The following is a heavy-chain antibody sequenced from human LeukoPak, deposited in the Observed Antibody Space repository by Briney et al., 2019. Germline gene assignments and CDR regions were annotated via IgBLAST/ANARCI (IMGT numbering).Heavy chain of an antibody. D-gene: IGHD6-13*01. CDR2: IKQDGSEK. J-gene: IGHJ4*02. Sequence: PGGSLRLSCAASGFTFSTYWMDWVRQAPGKGLEWVATIKQDGSEKYYVDSVKGRFIISRDNAKNSLYLQMNSLRAEDTAVYYCARPPNIAAAGQDWGQGTLVTVSS. CDR1: GFTFSTYW. CDR3: ARPPNIAAAGQD. V-gene: IGHV3-7*01.